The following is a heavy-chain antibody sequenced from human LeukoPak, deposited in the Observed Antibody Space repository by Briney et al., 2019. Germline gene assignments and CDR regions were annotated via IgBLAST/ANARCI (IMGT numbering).Heavy chain of an antibody. CDR2: ISGSGGST. J-gene: IGHJ1*01. V-gene: IGHV3-23*01. D-gene: IGHD3-22*01. CDR1: GFTFSSYA. CDR3: ARTLTYYYDSSGYYVAEYFQH. Sequence: GGSLRLSCAASGFTFSSYAMSWVRQAPGKGLEWVSAISGSGGSTYYADSVKGRFTISRDNAKNSLYLQMNSLRAEDTAVYYCARTLTYYYDSSGYYVAEYFQHWGQGTLVTVSS.